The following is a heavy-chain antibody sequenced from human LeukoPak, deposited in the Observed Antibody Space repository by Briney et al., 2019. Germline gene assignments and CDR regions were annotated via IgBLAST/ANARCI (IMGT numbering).Heavy chain of an antibody. CDR2: IKQDGSEK. CDR1: GFTFSSYW. D-gene: IGHD3-3*01. V-gene: IGHV3-7*01. Sequence: GGSLRLSCAASGFTFSSYWMSWVRQAPGKGLEWVANIKQDGSEKYYVDSVKGRSTISRDNAKNSLYLQMNSLRAEDTAVYYCARVGRKLGLEWPVYYYYYMDVWGKGTTVTVSS. J-gene: IGHJ6*03. CDR3: ARVGRKLGLEWPVYYYYYMDV.